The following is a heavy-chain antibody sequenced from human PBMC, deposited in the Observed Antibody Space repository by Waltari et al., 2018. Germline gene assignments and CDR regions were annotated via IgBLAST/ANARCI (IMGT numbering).Heavy chain of an antibody. CDR3: ARDSGGPTYYDFWSGFGGFDY. CDR1: GFPFSSYA. V-gene: IGHV3-30-3*01. Sequence: QVQLVESVGGVVQPGRSLRLSCAASGFPFSSYAMLWVRQAPGKGLEGVAVISYDGSNKYYADSVKGRFTISRDNSKNTLYLQMNSLRAEDTAVYYCARDSGGPTYYDFWSGFGGFDYWGQGTLVTVSS. CDR2: ISYDGSNK. D-gene: IGHD3-3*01. J-gene: IGHJ4*02.